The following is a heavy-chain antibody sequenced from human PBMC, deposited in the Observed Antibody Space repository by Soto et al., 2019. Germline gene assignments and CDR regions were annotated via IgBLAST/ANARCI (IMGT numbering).Heavy chain of an antibody. J-gene: IGHJ4*02. Sequence: QVQLQESGPGLVRPSGTLSLTCAVSGASISSTTSGNWWSWVRQTPGKGLEWIGEIYHSGSTNYKPTLKGRFTMSVDKAKNQFSLTLSSVTAADTAVYYCARIVGATLVDFWGQGTLVTV. V-gene: IGHV4-4*02. D-gene: IGHD1-26*01. CDR2: IYHSGST. CDR3: ARIVGATLVDF. CDR1: GASISSTTSGNW.